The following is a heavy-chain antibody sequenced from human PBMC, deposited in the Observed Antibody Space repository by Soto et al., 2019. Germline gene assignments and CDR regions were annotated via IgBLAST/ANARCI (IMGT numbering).Heavy chain of an antibody. D-gene: IGHD4-4*01. CDR2: ICAYNGNT. CDR1: GYTFTSYG. V-gene: IGHV1-18*01. CDR3: TSVAPTATTVTTDFDY. J-gene: IGHJ4*02. Sequence: QVQLVQSGAEVKKPGASVKVSCKASGYTFTSYGISWVRQAPGQGLEGMGWICAYNGNTNYAQKLQGKVPMTTDTSTSTAYMELRSLTSDDTAVYSCTSVAPTATTVTTDFDYWGQGTLVTVSS.